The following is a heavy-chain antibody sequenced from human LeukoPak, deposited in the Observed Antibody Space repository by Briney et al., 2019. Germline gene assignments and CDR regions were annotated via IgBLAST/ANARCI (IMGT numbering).Heavy chain of an antibody. V-gene: IGHV6-1*01. CDR1: GDGVSSNSAA. CDR2: TYYRSKWYN. D-gene: IGHD2-21*01. J-gene: IGHJ3*02. Sequence: SQTLSLTCAISGDGVSSNSAAWNWIRQSPSRGLEWLGRTYYRSKWYNDYAVSVKSRITINPDTSKNQFSPQLDSVTPEDTAVYYCCHSLSGRTGAFDIWGRGTAVTVSS. CDR3: CHSLSGRTGAFDI.